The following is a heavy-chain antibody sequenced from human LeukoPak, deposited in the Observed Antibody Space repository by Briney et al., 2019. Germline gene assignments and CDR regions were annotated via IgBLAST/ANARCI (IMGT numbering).Heavy chain of an antibody. J-gene: IGHJ4*02. Sequence: PGGSLRLSCAASGFTFSSYAMSWVRQAPGKGLEWVSYINWNGDTTDYADSVKGRFTISRDNAMSSLYLQMNSLRAEDTAFYYCARDYGSGSYYNGIDYWGQGTLVSVSS. CDR3: ARDYGSGSYYNGIDY. D-gene: IGHD3-10*01. V-gene: IGHV3-20*04. CDR2: INWNGDTT. CDR1: GFTFSSYA.